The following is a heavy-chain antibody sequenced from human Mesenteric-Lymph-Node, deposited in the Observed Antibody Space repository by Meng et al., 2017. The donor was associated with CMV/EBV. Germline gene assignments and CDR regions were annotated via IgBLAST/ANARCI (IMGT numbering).Heavy chain of an antibody. CDR1: GFTFSSYW. V-gene: IGHV3-7*01. CDR3: ARARGGYSSSWPIGGAFDI. J-gene: IGHJ3*02. Sequence: GGSLRLSCAASGFTFSSYWMSWVRQAPGKGLEWVANIKQDGSEEFSVDSVKGRFTISRDNAKNSLYLQMNSLRAEDTAVYYCARARGGYSSSWPIGGAFDIWGQGTMVTVSS. CDR2: IKQDGSEE. D-gene: IGHD6-13*01.